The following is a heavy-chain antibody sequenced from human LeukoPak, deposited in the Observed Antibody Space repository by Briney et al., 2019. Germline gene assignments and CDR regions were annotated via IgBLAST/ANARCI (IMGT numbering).Heavy chain of an antibody. Sequence: GGSLRLSCAAPGFTFSSYAMSWVRQAPGKGLEWVSAISGSGGSTYYADSVKGRFTISRDNSKNTLYLQMNSLRAEDTAVYYCAKVHRRDGYIPRDYWGQGTLATVSS. J-gene: IGHJ4*02. V-gene: IGHV3-23*01. CDR1: GFTFSSYA. D-gene: IGHD5-24*01. CDR3: AKVHRRDGYIPRDY. CDR2: ISGSGGST.